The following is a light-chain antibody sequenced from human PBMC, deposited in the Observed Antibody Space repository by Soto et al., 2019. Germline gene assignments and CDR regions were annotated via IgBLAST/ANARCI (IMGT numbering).Light chain of an antibody. CDR3: QQYGSSGT. Sequence: EIVMTQSPATLSVSPVERATLYCRASQSVSSNLALYLQKPGQAPRLLIYGASNRATGIPDRFSGSGSGTDFTLTISRLEPEDFAVYYCQQYGSSGTFGQGTKVDIK. V-gene: IGKV3-20*01. CDR2: GAS. CDR1: QSVSSN. J-gene: IGKJ1*01.